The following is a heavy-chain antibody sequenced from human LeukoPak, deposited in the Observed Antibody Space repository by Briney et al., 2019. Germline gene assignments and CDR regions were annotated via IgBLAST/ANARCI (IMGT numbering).Heavy chain of an antibody. J-gene: IGHJ5*02. Sequence: GGSLRLSCAASGFTFSSYAMSWVRQAPGKGLEWVSAISGSGGSTYYADSVKGRFTISRDNSKNTLYLQMNSLRAEDTAVYYCARALAVAGTGGFDPWGQGTLVTVSS. CDR2: ISGSGGST. V-gene: IGHV3-23*01. D-gene: IGHD6-19*01. CDR1: GFTFSSYA. CDR3: ARALAVAGTGGFDP.